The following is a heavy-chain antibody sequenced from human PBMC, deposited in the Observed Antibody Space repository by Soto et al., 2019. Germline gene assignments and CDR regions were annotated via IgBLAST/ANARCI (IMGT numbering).Heavy chain of an antibody. D-gene: IGHD3-10*01. CDR2: ISSSSSTI. V-gene: IGHV3-48*01. Sequence: PGGSLRLSCAASGFTFSSYSMNWVRQAPGKGLERVSYISSSSSTIYYADSVKGRFTISRDNAKNSLHLQMNSLRAEDTAVYYCARAYNSGSYYSLVYWGQGTLVTVSS. CDR3: ARAYNSGSYYSLVY. CDR1: GFTFSSYS. J-gene: IGHJ4*02.